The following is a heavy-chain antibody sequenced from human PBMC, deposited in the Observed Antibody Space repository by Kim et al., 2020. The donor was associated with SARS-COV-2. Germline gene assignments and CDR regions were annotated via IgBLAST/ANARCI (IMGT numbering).Heavy chain of an antibody. D-gene: IGHD3-22*01. Sequence: SETLALTCTVSGGSVSYDFWSWIRQPPGKGLEWIGYVYNDGTTSYNPSLRGPLTISLDMSKNQFSLKLISVTAADTAVYYCARLSNSNSRVRYFYFDSWGRGTLVTVSS. J-gene: IGHJ2*01. V-gene: IGHV4-4*09. CDR1: GGSVSYDF. CDR3: ARLSNSNSRVRYFYFDS. CDR2: VYNDGTT.